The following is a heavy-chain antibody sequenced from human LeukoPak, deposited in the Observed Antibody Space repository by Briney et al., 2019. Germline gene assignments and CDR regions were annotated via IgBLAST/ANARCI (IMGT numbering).Heavy chain of an antibody. D-gene: IGHD3-3*01. CDR3: ARDGRYDFWGGYPDY. V-gene: IGHV1-18*01. CDR2: ISAYNGNT. CDR1: GYTFTIYG. Sequence: ASVTVSFKASGYTFTIYGISWVRQAPGQGLECMGWISAYNGNTNYAQKLQGRVTMTTDTSTSTAYMELRSLKSDDTAVYYCARDGRYDFWGGYPDYWGQGTLVTVSS. J-gene: IGHJ4*02.